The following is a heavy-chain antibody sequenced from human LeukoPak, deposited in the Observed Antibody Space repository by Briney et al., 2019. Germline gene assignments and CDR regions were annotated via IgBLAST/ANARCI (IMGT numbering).Heavy chain of an antibody. D-gene: IGHD4-17*01. CDR3: AREPYGDYVGWFDP. CDR2: TYYSGST. V-gene: IGHV4-31*03. J-gene: IGHJ5*02. Sequence: PSETLSLTCTVSGGSISSGGYYWSWIRQHPGKGLEWIGYTYYSGSTYYNPSLKSRVTISVDTSKNQFSLKLSSVTAADTAVYYCAREPYGDYVGWFDPWGQGTLVTVSS. CDR1: GGSISSGGYY.